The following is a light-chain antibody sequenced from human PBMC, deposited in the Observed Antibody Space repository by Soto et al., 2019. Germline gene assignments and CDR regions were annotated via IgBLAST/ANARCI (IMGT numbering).Light chain of an antibody. CDR3: KQYNNWPPIT. J-gene: IGKJ5*01. Sequence: EIVMTQSPATLSVSPGERATLSCRASQSVSSKLAWYQQKPGQAPRLLIYGASTRATGIPGRFSGSGSGTEFTLTISSLQSEDFAVYYCKQYNNWPPITFGQGTRLEIK. V-gene: IGKV3-15*01. CDR1: QSVSSK. CDR2: GAS.